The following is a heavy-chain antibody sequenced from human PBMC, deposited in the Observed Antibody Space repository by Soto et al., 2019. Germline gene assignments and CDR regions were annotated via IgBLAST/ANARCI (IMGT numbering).Heavy chain of an antibody. CDR1: GFTFSSYW. J-gene: IGHJ4*02. CDR3: SRNTRKGYYYDSSGYYYGENYFDY. CDR2: IKQDGSEK. Sequence: GGSLSLSCAASGFTFSSYWMSWVRQAPGKGLEWVANIKQDGSEKYYVDSVKGRFTISRDNAKNSLYLQMNSLRAEDTAVYYCSRNTRKGYYYDSSGYYYGENYFDYWGQGTLVTVSS. D-gene: IGHD3-22*01. V-gene: IGHV3-7*01.